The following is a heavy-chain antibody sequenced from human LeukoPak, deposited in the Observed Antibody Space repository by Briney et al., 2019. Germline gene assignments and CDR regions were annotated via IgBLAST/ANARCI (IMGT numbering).Heavy chain of an antibody. J-gene: IGHJ4*02. CDR1: GYTFTGYY. Sequence: ASVKVSCKASGYTFTGYYIHWVRQAPGQGLEWMGWINPTHGGTNYAQKFQGRVTMTRDTSISTAYMELSSLESDDTAVYYCARDLMTTQTWDFDYWGQGTLVSVSS. CDR3: ARDLMTTQTWDFDY. D-gene: IGHD3-16*01. V-gene: IGHV1-2*02. CDR2: INPTHGGT.